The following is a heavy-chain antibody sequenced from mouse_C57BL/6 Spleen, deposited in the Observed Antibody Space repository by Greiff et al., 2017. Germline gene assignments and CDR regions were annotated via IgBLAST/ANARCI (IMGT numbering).Heavy chain of an antibody. Sequence: VQLQQSGAELVRPGTSVKVSCKASGYAFTNYLIAWVKQRPGQGLEWIGVINPGSGGTNYNEKFKGKATMTADKSSSTAYMQLSSLTSEDSPVYFCAGEGPYYYGSPNCFDYWGQGTTLTVSS. V-gene: IGHV1-54*01. CDR3: AGEGPYYYGSPNCFDY. CDR1: GYAFTNYL. CDR2: INPGSGGT. J-gene: IGHJ2*01. D-gene: IGHD1-1*01.